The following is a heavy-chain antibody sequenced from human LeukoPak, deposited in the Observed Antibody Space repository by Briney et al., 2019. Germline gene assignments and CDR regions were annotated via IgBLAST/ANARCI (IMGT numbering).Heavy chain of an antibody. D-gene: IGHD3-10*01. CDR1: GGSLSGYY. J-gene: IGHJ6*02. CDR3: ARFGITYYYAMDV. Sequence: PSETLSLTCAVSGGSLSGYYWSWLRQSPGKGLEWIGEVSHSGIDYNPSLKRRVTILLDTSKNQLSLNLRSVTAADTAVYYCARFGITYYYAMDVWGQGTTVTVSS. CDR2: VSHSGI. V-gene: IGHV4-34*01.